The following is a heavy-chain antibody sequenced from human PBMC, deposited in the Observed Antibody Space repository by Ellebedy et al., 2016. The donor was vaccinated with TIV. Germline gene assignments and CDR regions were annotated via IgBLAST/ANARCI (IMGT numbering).Heavy chain of an antibody. CDR2: ITGGGDTT. CDR1: GFTFSSHG. V-gene: IGHV3-23*01. D-gene: IGHD2-8*01. Sequence: GESLKISCAASGFTFSSHGMAWVRQAPGKGLEWLSGITGGGDTTYYADSVKGRFTISRDNSKNTLYLQMNSLRAEDTAVYYCTKGRRMVYSTGGLDYWGQGTLVTVSS. J-gene: IGHJ4*02. CDR3: TKGRRMVYSTGGLDY.